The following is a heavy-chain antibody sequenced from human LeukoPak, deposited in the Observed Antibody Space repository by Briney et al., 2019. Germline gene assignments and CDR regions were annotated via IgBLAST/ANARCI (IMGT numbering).Heavy chain of an antibody. CDR2: INSDGSST. D-gene: IGHD3-10*01. V-gene: IGHV3-74*01. J-gene: IGHJ4*02. Sequence: GGSLRLSCAASGFTFSSYWMHWIRQAPGKGLVWVSCINSDGSSTSYADSVKGRSTISRDNAKNTLYLQMNSLRAEDTAVYYCARDQGYYGSGSFDYWGQGTLVTVSS. CDR3: ARDQGYYGSGSFDY. CDR1: GFTFSSYW.